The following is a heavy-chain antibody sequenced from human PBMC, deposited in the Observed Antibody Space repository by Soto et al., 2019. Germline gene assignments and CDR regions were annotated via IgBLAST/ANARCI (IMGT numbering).Heavy chain of an antibody. J-gene: IGHJ4*02. Sequence: PSETLSLTCTVSGGSISSGGYYWSWIRQHPXKGLEWIGYIYYGGSTYYNPSLKSRVTISVDTSKNQFSLKLSSVTAADTAVYYCARDLDANYYDSSGYYGFGYWGQGTLVTVSS. CDR2: IYYGGST. CDR1: GGSISSGGYY. V-gene: IGHV4-31*03. CDR3: ARDLDANYYDSSGYYGFGY. D-gene: IGHD3-22*01.